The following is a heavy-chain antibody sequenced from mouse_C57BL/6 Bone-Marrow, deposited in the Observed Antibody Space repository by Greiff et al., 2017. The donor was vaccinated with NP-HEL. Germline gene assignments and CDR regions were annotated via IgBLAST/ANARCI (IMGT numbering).Heavy chain of an antibody. V-gene: IGHV1-69*01. CDR1: GYTFTSYW. CDR2: IDPSDSYT. Sequence: VQLQQSGAELVMPGASVKLSCKASGYTFTSYWMHWVKQRPGQGLEWIGEIDPSDSYTNYNQKFKGKSTLTVDKYSSTDYMQLSSLTSEDSAVYYCARENYYGSSSYYFDYWGQGTTLTVSS. CDR3: ARENYYGSSSYYFDY. D-gene: IGHD1-1*01. J-gene: IGHJ2*01.